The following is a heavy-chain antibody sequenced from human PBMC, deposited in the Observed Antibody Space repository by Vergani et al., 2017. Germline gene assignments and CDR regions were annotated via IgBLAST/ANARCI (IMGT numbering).Heavy chain of an antibody. CDR1: LFPFALFP. J-gene: IGHJ4*02. V-gene: IGHV3-49*03. CDR2: LITKAYGGTT. CDR3: TRVAWDIVVVPAAIDFDY. D-gene: IGHD2-2*01. Sequence: EVQLVESGGGLVQPGRSLPLSSTSSLFPFALFPLTWFRPAPPHPLLWVGYLITKAYGGTTEYAASVKGRFTISRDESKSIAYLQMNSLKTEDTAVYYCTRVAWDIVVVPAAIDFDYWGQGTLVTVSS.